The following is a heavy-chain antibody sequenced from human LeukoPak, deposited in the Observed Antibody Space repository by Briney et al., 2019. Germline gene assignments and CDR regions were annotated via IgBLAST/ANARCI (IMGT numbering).Heavy chain of an antibody. D-gene: IGHD5-12*01. Sequence: ASVKVSCKASGYTFTGYYMHWVRQAPGQGLEWMGWINPNSGGTNYAQKFQGRVTMTRDTSISTAYMELSRLRSDDTAVYYCARSSGYSGYDVGYWGQGTLVTVSS. CDR2: INPNSGGT. V-gene: IGHV1-2*02. J-gene: IGHJ4*02. CDR1: GYTFTGYY. CDR3: ARSSGYSGYDVGY.